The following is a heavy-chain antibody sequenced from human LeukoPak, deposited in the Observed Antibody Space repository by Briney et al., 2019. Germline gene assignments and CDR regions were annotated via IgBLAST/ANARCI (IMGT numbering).Heavy chain of an antibody. CDR3: ARGLEMEVAAY. CDR1: GYTFTTYG. Sequence: ASVKVSCKASGYTFTTYGINWVRQATGQGLEWMGWMNPKNGNTGYERKFQGRLTMTRNTSINTAYMELSSLRSEDTAVYYCARGLEMEVAAYWGQGTLVTVSS. D-gene: IGHD5-24*01. J-gene: IGHJ4*02. CDR2: MNPKNGNT. V-gene: IGHV1-8*01.